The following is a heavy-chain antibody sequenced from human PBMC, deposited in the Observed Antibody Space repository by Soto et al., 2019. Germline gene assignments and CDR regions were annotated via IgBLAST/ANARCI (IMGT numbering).Heavy chain of an antibody. J-gene: IGHJ4*02. CDR1: GGSISSGGYY. V-gene: IGHV4-31*03. CDR3: AREPIRDGYNPYYFDY. D-gene: IGHD5-12*01. CDR2: IYYSGST. Sequence: QVQLQESGPGLVKPSQTLSLTCTVSGGSISSGGYYWSWIRQHPGKGLEWIGYIYYSGSTYYNPSLKSRVTISVDTSKNQVSLKLSSVTAADTAVYYCAREPIRDGYNPYYFDYWGQGTLVTVSS.